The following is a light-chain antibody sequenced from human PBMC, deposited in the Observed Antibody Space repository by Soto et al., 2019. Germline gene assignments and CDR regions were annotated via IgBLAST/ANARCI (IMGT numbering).Light chain of an antibody. CDR1: QSVSTY. V-gene: IGKV3-11*01. J-gene: IGKJ5*01. CDR2: DAS. CDR3: QQRSNWPPIT. Sequence: ESVLTQSPTTLTLSPRDRATLFCRASQSVSTYLAWFQQKPGQAPRLLIYDASNRAIGIPARFSGSGSGTDFTLTISSLEPEDFAVYYCQQRSNWPPITFGQGTRLEIK.